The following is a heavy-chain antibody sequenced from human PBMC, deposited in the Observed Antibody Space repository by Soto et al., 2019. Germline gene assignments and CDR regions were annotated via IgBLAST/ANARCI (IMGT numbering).Heavy chain of an antibody. CDR1: GGTFSSYA. D-gene: IGHD3-3*01. Sequence: QVQLVQSGAEVKKPGSSVKVSCKASGGTFSSYAISWVRQAPGQGLEWMGGIIPIFGTANYAQKFQGRVTITADESTSTAYMELSSLRSEDTAVYYCARSERGHPIFGVVTYGFDYWGQGTLVTVSS. CDR2: IIPIFGTA. CDR3: ARSERGHPIFGVVTYGFDY. J-gene: IGHJ4*02. V-gene: IGHV1-69*01.